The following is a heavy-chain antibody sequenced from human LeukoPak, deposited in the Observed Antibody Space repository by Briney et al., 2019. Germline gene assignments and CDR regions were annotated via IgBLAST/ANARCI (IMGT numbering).Heavy chain of an antibody. Sequence: GGSLRLSCVASGFTFSTYTMNWVRQAPGKGLEWVSYIRSSGSTIYYADSVKGRFTISRDNSKNTLYLQMNSLRAEDTAVYYCAKYVWGSYRLFDYWGQGTLVTVSS. CDR1: GFTFSTYT. CDR3: AKYVWGSYRLFDY. D-gene: IGHD3-16*02. J-gene: IGHJ4*02. V-gene: IGHV3-48*01. CDR2: IRSSGSTI.